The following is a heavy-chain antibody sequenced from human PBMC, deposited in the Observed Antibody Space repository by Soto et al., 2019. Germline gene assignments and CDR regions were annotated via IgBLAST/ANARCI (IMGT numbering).Heavy chain of an antibody. D-gene: IGHD3-10*01. J-gene: IGHJ6*02. CDR1: GGTFSSYA. V-gene: IGHV1-69*01. CDR3: AREKRDGEVRGVIINYRMGV. CDR2: IIPIFGTA. Sequence: QVQLVQSGAEVKKPGSSVKVSCKASGGTFSSYAISWVRQAPGQGLEWMGGIIPIFGTANYAQKFQGRVTITAEQTKSTAYMELNSLRSEDTAVYYCAREKRDGEVRGVIINYRMGVWGQGTTVTVSS.